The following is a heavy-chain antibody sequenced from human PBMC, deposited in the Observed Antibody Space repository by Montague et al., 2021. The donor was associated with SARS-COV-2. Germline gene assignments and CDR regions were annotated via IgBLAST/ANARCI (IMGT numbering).Heavy chain of an antibody. CDR3: AREYPGFTLDY. J-gene: IGHJ4*02. CDR2: INYSGST. D-gene: IGHD6-25*01. CDR1: GGSISSYY. V-gene: IGHV4-59*01. Sequence: SETLSLTCTVSGGSISSYYWSWIRQPPGKGLEWIGYINYSGSTNYNPSLKSRVTISVDTSKNQFSLKLSSVTAADTAVYYCAREYPGFTLDYWGQGTLVTVSP.